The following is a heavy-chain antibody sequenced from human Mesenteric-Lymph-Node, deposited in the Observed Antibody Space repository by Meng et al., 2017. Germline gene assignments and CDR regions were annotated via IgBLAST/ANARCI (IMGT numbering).Heavy chain of an antibody. Sequence: GESLKISCAASTFRISNYDMGWVRQAPGKGLEWVSAISGSGGATFYADSVKGRFTISKDNSQNTLYLRMDSLRAEDTAVYYCAKRLIAVAGRGSYYYYGIDLWGLGTTVTVSS. CDR2: ISGSGGAT. CDR3: AKRLIAVAGRGSYYYYGIDL. V-gene: IGHV3-23*01. CDR1: TFRISNYD. J-gene: IGHJ6*02. D-gene: IGHD6-19*01.